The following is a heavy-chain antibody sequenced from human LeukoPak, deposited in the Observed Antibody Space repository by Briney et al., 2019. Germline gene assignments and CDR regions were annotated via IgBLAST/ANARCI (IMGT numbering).Heavy chain of an antibody. CDR1: GFTFSSYG. CDR2: ISYDGSNK. J-gene: IGHJ4*02. D-gene: IGHD6-19*01. CDR3: AKVSRSGGWSPDY. V-gene: IGHV3-30*18. Sequence: GRSLRLSCAASGFTFSSYGMHWVRQAPGKGLEWVAVISYDGSNKYYADSVKGRFTISRDNSKNTLYLQMNSLRAEETAVYYCAKVSRSGGWSPDYWGQGTLVTVSS.